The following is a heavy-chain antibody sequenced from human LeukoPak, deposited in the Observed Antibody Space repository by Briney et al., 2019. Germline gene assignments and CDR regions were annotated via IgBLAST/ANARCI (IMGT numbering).Heavy chain of an antibody. D-gene: IGHD5-24*01. Sequence: SETLSLTCTVSGGPISSYYWSWIRQPPGKGLEWIGYIYYSGSTNYNPSLKSRVTISVDKSKNQFSLKLSSVTAADTAVYYCARKDGYNLDYWGQGTLVTVSS. CDR2: IYYSGST. V-gene: IGHV4-59*12. J-gene: IGHJ4*02. CDR3: ARKDGYNLDY. CDR1: GGPISSYY.